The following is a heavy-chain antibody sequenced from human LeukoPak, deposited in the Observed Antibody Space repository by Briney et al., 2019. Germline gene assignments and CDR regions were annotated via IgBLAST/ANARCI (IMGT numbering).Heavy chain of an antibody. J-gene: IGHJ4*02. V-gene: IGHV4-31*03. CDR1: GGSISSGGYY. D-gene: IGHD4-17*01. CDR2: IYYSGST. Sequence: SETLSLTCTVSGGSISSGGYYWSWIRQHPGKGLEWIGYIYYSGSTYYNPSLKSRVTISVDTSKNQFSLKLSSVTAADTAVYYCARVETTVTSPTFDYWGQGTLVTVSS. CDR3: ARVETTVTSPTFDY.